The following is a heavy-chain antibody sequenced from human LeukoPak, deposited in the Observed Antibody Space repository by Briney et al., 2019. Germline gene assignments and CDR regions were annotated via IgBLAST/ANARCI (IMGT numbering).Heavy chain of an antibody. Sequence: SETLSLTCTVSGVSMTDHYWSWLRQPPGKRMEWIGYIYASETNNYNPSLSSGVTMSVDTSRNQFSLRLTSVTAADTALYYCATRPGGSTWFGVFDFWSRGTLVTVSS. CDR2: IYASETN. D-gene: IGHD3-10*01. CDR1: GVSMTDHY. V-gene: IGHV4-59*11. CDR3: ATRPGGSTWFGVFDF. J-gene: IGHJ4*02.